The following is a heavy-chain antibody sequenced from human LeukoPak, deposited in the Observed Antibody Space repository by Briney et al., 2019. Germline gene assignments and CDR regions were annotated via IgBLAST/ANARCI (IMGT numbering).Heavy chain of an antibody. CDR2: SGST. D-gene: IGHD4-23*01. CDR3: ARDRDYGGPLDY. CDR1: GGSISSHY. J-gene: IGHJ4*02. Sequence: PSETLSLTCTVSGGSISSHYWSWIRQPPGTGLEWIGYSGSTNYNPSLKSRVTISVDTSKNQFSLKLYSVTAADTAVYYCARDRDYGGPLDYWGQGTLVTVSS. V-gene: IGHV4-59*11.